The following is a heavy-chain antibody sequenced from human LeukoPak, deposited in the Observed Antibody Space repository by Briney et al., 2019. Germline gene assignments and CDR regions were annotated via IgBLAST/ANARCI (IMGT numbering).Heavy chain of an antibody. CDR2: INPNSGGT. D-gene: IGHD3-22*01. V-gene: IGHV1-2*02. J-gene: IGHJ4*02. CDR1: GYTFTGYY. CDR3: ARDFDRYYDSSGQ. Sequence: ASVTVSFKASGYTFTGYYMHWVRQAPGQGREWMGWINPNSGGTNYAQKFQGRVTMTRDTSISTAYMELSRLRSDDTAVYYCARDFDRYYDSSGQWGQGTLVTVSS.